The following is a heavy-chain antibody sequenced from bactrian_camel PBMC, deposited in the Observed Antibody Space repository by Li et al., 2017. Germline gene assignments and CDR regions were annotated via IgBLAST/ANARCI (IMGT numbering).Heavy chain of an antibody. V-gene: IGHV3S54*01. Sequence: HVQLVESGGGSALAGGSVRLSCAASGYIRARNCMGWFRQAPGKEREGVAFVYFGGGSTYYADSVKGRFTASLNAVTNTLYLQMNGLRPEDTAMYYCAARYGGAEYGAERWLEPYEYNYWGQGTQVTVS. CDR3: AARYGGAEYGAERWLEPYEYNY. D-gene: IGHD5*01. CDR1: GYIRARNC. CDR2: VYFGGGST. J-gene: IGHJ4*01.